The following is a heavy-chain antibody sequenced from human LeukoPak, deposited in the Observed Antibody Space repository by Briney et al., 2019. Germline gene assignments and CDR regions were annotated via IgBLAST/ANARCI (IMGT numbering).Heavy chain of an antibody. V-gene: IGHV3-30*02. CDR2: IRSDGSNK. CDR3: AKDLSYDILTGHHDY. D-gene: IGHD3-9*01. J-gene: IGHJ4*02. Sequence: GGSLRLSCAASGFTFSSYGMHWVRQAPGKGLEWVAFIRSDGSNKYYADSVKGRFTISRDNSKNTLYLQMNSLRADDTAVYYCAKDLSYDILTGHHDYWGQGTLVTVSS. CDR1: GFTFSSYG.